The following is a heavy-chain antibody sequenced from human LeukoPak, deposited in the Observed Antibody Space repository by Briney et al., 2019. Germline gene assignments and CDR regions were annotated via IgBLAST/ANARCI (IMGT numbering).Heavy chain of an antibody. Sequence: GGSLRLSCAASGFTFSSYSMNWVRQAPGKGLEWISYISSSSGTIYYADSVKGRFTISRDNAKNSLYLQMNSLRDEDTAVYYCATIADYYGSGSYRGWFDPWGQGTLVTVSS. CDR3: ATIADYYGSGSYRGWFDP. J-gene: IGHJ5*02. CDR2: ISSSSGTI. D-gene: IGHD3-10*01. V-gene: IGHV3-48*02. CDR1: GFTFSSYS.